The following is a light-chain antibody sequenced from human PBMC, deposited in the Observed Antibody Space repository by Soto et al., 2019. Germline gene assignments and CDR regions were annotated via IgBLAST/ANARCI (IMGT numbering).Light chain of an antibody. Sequence: QSVLTQPRSVSASPGQSVTISCTGTSSNVGGYNYVSWYQRNPGKAPKLMIYDATKRPSGVPDRFSGSKSGNAASLTISGLQAEDEADYYCCSYAASYTLVFGGGTKLTVL. CDR2: DAT. V-gene: IGLV2-11*01. CDR1: SSNVGGYNY. J-gene: IGLJ2*01. CDR3: CSYAASYTLV.